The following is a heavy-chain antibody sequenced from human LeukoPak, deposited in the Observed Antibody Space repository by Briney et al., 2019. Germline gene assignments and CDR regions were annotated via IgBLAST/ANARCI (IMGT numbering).Heavy chain of an antibody. CDR2: IKEDGSDK. V-gene: IGHV3-7*01. D-gene: IGHD3-16*01. CDR1: GFTFRRYW. Sequence: GGSLRLSCAASGFTFRRYWMSWVRQAPGKGLEWVANIKEDGSDKYYVDSVKGRFTISRDNAKNSLYLQINSLRAEDTAVYYCARDSGGSMDVWGQGTTVTVSS. J-gene: IGHJ6*02. CDR3: ARDSGGSMDV.